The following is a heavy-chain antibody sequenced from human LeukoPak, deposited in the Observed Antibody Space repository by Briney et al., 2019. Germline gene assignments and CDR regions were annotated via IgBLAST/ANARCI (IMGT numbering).Heavy chain of an antibody. J-gene: IGHJ4*02. D-gene: IGHD2-8*01. V-gene: IGHV1-46*01. CDR3: ARDYVDDIPMIKDY. CDR2: INLSGGST. CDR1: GYTFTSYH. Sequence: ASVKVSCKASGYTFTSYHMHWVRQAPGQGLEWMGKINLSGGSTTYAQKFQGRVTMTRDTSTSTVYMELSSLRSEDTAVYYCARDYVDDIPMIKDYWGQGTLDTVSS.